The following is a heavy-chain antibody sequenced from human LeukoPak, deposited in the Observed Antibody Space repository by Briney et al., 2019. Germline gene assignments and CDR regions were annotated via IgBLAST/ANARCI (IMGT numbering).Heavy chain of an antibody. V-gene: IGHV3-21*01. CDR1: GFTFSTYS. J-gene: IGHJ6*02. D-gene: IGHD1-26*01. CDR3: ARGTWELLEVEYYYNGMDV. CDR2: ISSSSSYI. Sequence: GGSLRLSCAASGFTFSTYSMNWVRQAPGKGLEWVSSISSSSSYIYYADSVKGRFTISRDNAKNSLYLQMNSLRAEDTAVYYCARGTWELLEVEYYYNGMDVWGQGTTVTVSS.